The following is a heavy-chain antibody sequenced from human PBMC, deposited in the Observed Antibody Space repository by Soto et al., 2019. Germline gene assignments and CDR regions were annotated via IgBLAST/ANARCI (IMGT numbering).Heavy chain of an antibody. CDR2: IYYSGST. D-gene: IGHD3-10*01. V-gene: IGHV4-59*01. CDR3: ARFREASWFDP. Sequence: SETLSLTCTVSGGSITTYCWSWIRQPPGKGLEWIGYIYYSGSTNYNPSLKSRVSISVDTSKNQFSLKLSSVTAADTAVYYCARFREASWFDPWGQGTLVTVAS. J-gene: IGHJ5*02. CDR1: GGSITTYC.